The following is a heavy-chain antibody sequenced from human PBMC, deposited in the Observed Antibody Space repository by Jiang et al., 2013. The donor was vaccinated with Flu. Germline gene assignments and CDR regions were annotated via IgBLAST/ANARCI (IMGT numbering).Heavy chain of an antibody. Sequence: LLKPSETLSLTCTVSGGSISSYYWSWIRQPPGKGLEWIGYIYYSGSTNYNPSLKSRVTISVDTSKNQFSLKLSSVTAADTAVYYCAREGSGGSSLNFDYWGQGTLVTVSS. CDR2: IYYSGST. CDR3: AREGSGGSSLNFDY. CDR1: GGSISSYY. J-gene: IGHJ4*02. D-gene: IGHD2-15*01. V-gene: IGHV4-59*01.